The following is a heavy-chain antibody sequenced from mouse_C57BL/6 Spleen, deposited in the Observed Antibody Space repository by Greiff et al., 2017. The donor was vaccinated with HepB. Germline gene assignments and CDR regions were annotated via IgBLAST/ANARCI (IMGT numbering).Heavy chain of an antibody. Sequence: VHVKQSGPELVKPGASVKISCKASGYTFTDYYMNWVKQSHGKSLEWIGDINPNNGGTSYNQKFKGKATLTVDKSSSTAYMELRSLTSEDSAVYYCARWDYDGYFDVWGTGTTVTVSS. CDR1: GYTFTDYY. J-gene: IGHJ1*03. D-gene: IGHD2-4*01. CDR2: INPNNGGT. CDR3: ARWDYDGYFDV. V-gene: IGHV1-26*01.